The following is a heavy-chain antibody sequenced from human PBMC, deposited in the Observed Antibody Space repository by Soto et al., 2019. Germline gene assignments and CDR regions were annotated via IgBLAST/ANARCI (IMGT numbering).Heavy chain of an antibody. V-gene: IGHV1-69*13. CDR3: ARGRTPTYYYDSSGYGFDY. D-gene: IGHD3-22*01. Sequence: ASVKVSCKASGGTFSSYAISWVRQAPGQGLEWMGGIIPIFGTANYAQKFQGRVTITADESTSTAYMELSSLRSEDTAVYYCARGRTPTYYYDSSGYGFDYWGQGTLVTVSS. CDR2: IIPIFGTA. CDR1: GGTFSSYA. J-gene: IGHJ4*02.